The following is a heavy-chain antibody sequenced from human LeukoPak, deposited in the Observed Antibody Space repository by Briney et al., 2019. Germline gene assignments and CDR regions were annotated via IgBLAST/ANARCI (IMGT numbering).Heavy chain of an antibody. V-gene: IGHV3-21*01. CDR2: ISSSSSYI. CDR1: GFTFSSYS. D-gene: IGHD3-10*01. CDR3: ATDYSYGSGSYYNRFDF. J-gene: IGHJ4*02. Sequence: GGSLRLSCAASGFTFSSYSMNWVRQAPGKGLEWVSSISSSSSYIYYADSVKGRFTISSDNFKNTLYLQMNSLRAEDTAVYYCATDYSYGSGSYYNRFDFWGQGTLVTVSS.